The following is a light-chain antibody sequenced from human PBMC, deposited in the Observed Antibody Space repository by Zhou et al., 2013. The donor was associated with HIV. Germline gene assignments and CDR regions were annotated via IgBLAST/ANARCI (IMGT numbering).Light chain of an antibody. CDR3: QQYHDYPYT. Sequence: DIQLTQSPSSVSASVGDRVTITCRASQGIGSWLAWYQQIPGTAPKLLIYGASSLPRGVPSRFSGSGSGTDFTLTITSLQPDDFATYYCQQYHDYPYTFGQGTKVEIK. CDR1: QGIGSW. CDR2: GAS. V-gene: IGKV1D-16*01. J-gene: IGKJ2*01.